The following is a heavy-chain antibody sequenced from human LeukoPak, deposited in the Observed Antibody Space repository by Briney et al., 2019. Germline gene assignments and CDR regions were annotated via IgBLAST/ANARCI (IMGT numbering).Heavy chain of an antibody. D-gene: IGHD6-6*01. J-gene: IGHJ4*02. CDR3: ASIASSSLSFDDDY. CDR1: GFTFSSYA. V-gene: IGHV4-39*01. Sequence: GSLRLSCAASGFTFSSYAMSWVRQPPGKGLEWIGSIYYSGSTYYNPSLKSRVTISVDTSKNQFSLKLSSVTAADTAVYYCASIASSSLSFDDDYWGQGTLVTVSS. CDR2: IYYSGST.